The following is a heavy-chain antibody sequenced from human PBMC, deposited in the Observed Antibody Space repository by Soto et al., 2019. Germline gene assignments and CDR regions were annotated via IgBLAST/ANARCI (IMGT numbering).Heavy chain of an antibody. D-gene: IGHD2-15*01. Sequence: ASVKVSCKASGYTFTSYGISLVRQAPGQGLEWMGWINPNSGDTNYAQKFQGWVTMTRDTSISTAYMELSRLRSDDTAVYYCARSPSIDATSNWFDPWGQGTLVTVSS. J-gene: IGHJ5*02. CDR2: INPNSGDT. CDR3: ARSPSIDATSNWFDP. CDR1: GYTFTSYG. V-gene: IGHV1-2*04.